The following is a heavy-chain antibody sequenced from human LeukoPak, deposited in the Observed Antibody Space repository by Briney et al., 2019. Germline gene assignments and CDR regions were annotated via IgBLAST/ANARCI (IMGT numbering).Heavy chain of an antibody. CDR3: ARENDGSGSWTMTYYYYYYMDV. J-gene: IGHJ6*03. V-gene: IGHV4-39*07. Sequence: SETLSLTCTVSGGSISSGSSYWGWIRQPPGKGLEWIGSIYYSGSTYYNPSLKSRVTISLDTSKNQFSLRLSSVTAADTAVYYCARENDGSGSWTMTYYYYYYMDVWGKGTTVTVSS. CDR1: GGSISSGSSY. D-gene: IGHD3-10*01. CDR2: IYYSGST.